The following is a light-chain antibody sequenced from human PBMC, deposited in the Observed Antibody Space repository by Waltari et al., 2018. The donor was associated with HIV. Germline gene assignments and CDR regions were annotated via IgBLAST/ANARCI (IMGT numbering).Light chain of an antibody. CDR3: SSYTSSSTYV. CDR2: DVS. Sequence: QSALTQPASVSGSPGQSLTISCTGTTSAFGGYRYVSWYQQHPGKAPKLMIYDVSNRPSGVSNRFSGSKSGNTASLTISGLQAEDEADYYCSSYTSSSTYVFGTGTKVTVL. J-gene: IGLJ1*01. CDR1: TSAFGGYRY. V-gene: IGLV2-14*03.